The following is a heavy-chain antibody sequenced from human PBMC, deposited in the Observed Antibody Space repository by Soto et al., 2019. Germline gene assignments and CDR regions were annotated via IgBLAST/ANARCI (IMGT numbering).Heavy chain of an antibody. D-gene: IGHD6-6*01. CDR2: ISSSSSTI. CDR3: AKDQSASSNSYHAMDV. Sequence: GGSLRLSCAASGFNFSTYSMNWVRQAPGKGLEWVSSISSSSSTINYAESVKGRFTISRDNAKNSLYLQMNSLRTEDTAVYYCAKDQSASSNSYHAMDVWGPGTTVTVSS. V-gene: IGHV3-48*01. CDR1: GFNFSTYS. J-gene: IGHJ6*02.